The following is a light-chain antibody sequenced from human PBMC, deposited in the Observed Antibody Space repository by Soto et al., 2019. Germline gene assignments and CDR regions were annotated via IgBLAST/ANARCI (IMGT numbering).Light chain of an antibody. CDR1: SSDVDGYNY. J-gene: IGLJ2*01. CDR2: EVI. V-gene: IGLV2-14*01. CDR3: SSYRSGSTLVV. Sequence: QSALTQPASVSGSPGQSITISCTGTSSDVDGYNYVSWYQQHPGKAPKLMIYEVINRPSGVSNRFSGSKSGNTASLTISGLQAEDEADYFCSSYRSGSTLVVFGGGTKLTVL.